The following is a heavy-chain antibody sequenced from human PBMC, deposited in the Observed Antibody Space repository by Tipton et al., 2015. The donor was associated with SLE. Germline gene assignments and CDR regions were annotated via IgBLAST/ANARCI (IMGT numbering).Heavy chain of an antibody. CDR1: GFTFGSYD. CDR2: IRYHGNNK. Sequence: SLRLSCEASGFTFGSYDMHWVRQAPGKGLEWVTLIRYHGNNKYYADSVKGRFTISRDNSKNMLYLQMNSLRAEDTAVYYCAKDRPYYYDSSGYYYHYGMDVWGQGTTVTVSS. J-gene: IGHJ6*02. D-gene: IGHD3-22*01. CDR3: AKDRPYYYDSSGYYYHYGMDV. V-gene: IGHV3-30*02.